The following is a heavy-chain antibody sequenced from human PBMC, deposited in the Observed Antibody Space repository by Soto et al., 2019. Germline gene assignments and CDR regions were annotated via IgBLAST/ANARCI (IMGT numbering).Heavy chain of an antibody. CDR1: GCSFTSYW. V-gene: IGHV5-10-1*01. CDR2: IDPSDSYT. Sequence: GESLKICCKGSGCSFTSYWISWVRQMPGKGLEWMGRIDPSDSYTNYSPSFQGHVTISADKSISTAYLQWSSLKASDTAMYYCARGGYQLPYYYYYGMDVWGQGTTVTVSS. D-gene: IGHD2-2*01. J-gene: IGHJ6*02. CDR3: ARGGYQLPYYYYYGMDV.